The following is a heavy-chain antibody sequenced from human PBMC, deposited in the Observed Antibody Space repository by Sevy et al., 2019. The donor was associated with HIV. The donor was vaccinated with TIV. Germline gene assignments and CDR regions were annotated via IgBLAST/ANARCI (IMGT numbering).Heavy chain of an antibody. Sequence: SETLSLTSSVSGASISSTIYCWAWIRQSPGKGLEWFGSIHHSGSTYYNLSLKSRVTISVDTSKNQFSLKMNSVTAADTAVYYCAKHCSHYFDNSGYGEAFDIWGQGTKVTVSS. CDR1: GASISSTIYC. CDR2: IHHSGST. CDR3: AKHCSHYFDNSGYGEAFDI. J-gene: IGHJ3*02. D-gene: IGHD3-22*01. V-gene: IGHV4-39*01.